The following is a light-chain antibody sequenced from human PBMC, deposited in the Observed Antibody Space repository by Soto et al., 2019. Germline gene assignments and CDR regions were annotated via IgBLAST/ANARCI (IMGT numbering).Light chain of an antibody. CDR3: QVWDSSSDHLV. Sequence: SYELTQPPSVSVAPGQTARITWGGNNIGSKSVHWYQQNPGQAPVLVVYDDSDRPSGIPERFSGSNSGNTATLTISRVEAGDEADYYCQVWDSSSDHLVFGTGTKVTVL. CDR1: NIGSKS. CDR2: DDS. J-gene: IGLJ1*01. V-gene: IGLV3-21*02.